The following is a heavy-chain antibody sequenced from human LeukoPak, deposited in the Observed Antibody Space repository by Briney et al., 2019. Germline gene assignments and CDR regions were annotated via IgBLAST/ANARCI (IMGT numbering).Heavy chain of an antibody. Sequence: PGGSLRLSCAASGFTFSSYGMHWVRQAPGKGLEWVAFIRYDGSNKYYADSVKGRFTISRDNSKNTLYLQMNSLRGEDTAVYYCGRDGSGSPDYWGQGTLVTVSS. CDR1: GFTFSSYG. D-gene: IGHD3-10*01. J-gene: IGHJ4*02. CDR2: IRYDGSNK. CDR3: GRDGSGSPDY. V-gene: IGHV3-30*02.